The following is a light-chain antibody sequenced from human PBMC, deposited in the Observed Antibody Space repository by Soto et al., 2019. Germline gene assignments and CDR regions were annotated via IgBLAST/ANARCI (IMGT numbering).Light chain of an antibody. CDR3: QQYGSSPQT. J-gene: IGKJ1*01. CDR2: GAS. V-gene: IGKV3-20*01. CDR1: QSVRSNC. Sequence: EIVLTQSPGTLSLSPGERATLSCRASQSVRSNCLAWYQQKPGQAPRLLIYGASSRATGIPDRFSGSGSGTDFSRTISRLEPEDFAVYYCQQYGSSPQTFGQGTKVEIK.